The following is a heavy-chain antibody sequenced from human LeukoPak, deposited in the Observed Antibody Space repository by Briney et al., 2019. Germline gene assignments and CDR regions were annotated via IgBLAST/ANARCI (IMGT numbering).Heavy chain of an antibody. CDR1: EFTFNNYA. Sequence: GRSLRLSCAGSEFTFNNYAMNWVRQTPGKGLEWVAAISGTGGTTYYADSVKGRSTISRDNSKSTVALQMYSLRAEDTAVYYCAKPAQTDCGGDCFFDYWGQGTLVTVSS. J-gene: IGHJ4*02. CDR2: ISGTGGTT. V-gene: IGHV3-23*01. D-gene: IGHD2-21*02. CDR3: AKPAQTDCGGDCFFDY.